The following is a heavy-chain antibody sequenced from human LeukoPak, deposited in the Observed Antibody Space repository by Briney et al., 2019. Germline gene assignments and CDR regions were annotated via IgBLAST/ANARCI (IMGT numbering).Heavy chain of an antibody. CDR1: GYSISSGYY. V-gene: IGHV4-38-2*02. CDR2: IYHSGST. D-gene: IGHD4-11*01. CDR3: ARVGYSNVYYFDY. J-gene: IGHJ4*02. Sequence: SETLSLTCTVSGYSISSGYYWGWIRQPPGKGLEWIGRIYHSGSTYYNPSLKSRVTISVDTSKNQFSLKLSSVTAADTAVYYCARVGYSNVYYFDYWGQGTLVTVSS.